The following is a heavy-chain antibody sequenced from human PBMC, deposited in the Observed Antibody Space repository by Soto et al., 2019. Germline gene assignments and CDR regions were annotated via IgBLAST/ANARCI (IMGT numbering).Heavy chain of an antibody. Sequence: EVQLVESGGGLVQPGGSLRLSCAASGFTFSSYDMNWVRQAPGKGLEWISYISTSSRAIHYADSVKGRFTISRDNVKNSLYLQMNSLRDEDTAVYYCARDRGYCNGGSCYYMDVWGKGTTAPSP. J-gene: IGHJ6*03. D-gene: IGHD2-15*01. V-gene: IGHV3-48*02. CDR3: ARDRGYCNGGSCYYMDV. CDR2: ISTSSRAI. CDR1: GFTFSSYD.